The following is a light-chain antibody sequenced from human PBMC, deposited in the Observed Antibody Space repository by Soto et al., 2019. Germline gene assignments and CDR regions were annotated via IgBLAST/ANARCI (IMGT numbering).Light chain of an antibody. CDR1: QSVSRN. CDR3: QQRSNWPPLT. CDR2: DAS. V-gene: IGKV3-11*01. Sequence: EIVLTQSPATLSLSPGERATLSCRASQSVSRNLAWYQQKPGQAPRLLIYDASNRATGIPARFSGSGSGIDFTLTISSLEPEEFAVYYCQQRSNWPPLTFGGGTKVEIK. J-gene: IGKJ4*01.